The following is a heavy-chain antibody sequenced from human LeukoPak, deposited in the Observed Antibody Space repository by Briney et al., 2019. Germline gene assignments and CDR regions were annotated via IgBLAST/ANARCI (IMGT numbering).Heavy chain of an antibody. CDR3: ARDINRSGTYFYYFDS. CDR1: GFDFDDYA. J-gene: IGHJ4*02. CDR2: ISWITGTM. V-gene: IGHV3-9*01. Sequence: GGPLRLSCVASGFDFDDYAMHWVRQVPGKGLEWVSGISWITGTMVYADSVKGRFTISRDNAKRSLYLQMNSLRPEDTALYYCARDINRSGTYFYYFDSWGLGTLVTVSS. D-gene: IGHD1-26*01.